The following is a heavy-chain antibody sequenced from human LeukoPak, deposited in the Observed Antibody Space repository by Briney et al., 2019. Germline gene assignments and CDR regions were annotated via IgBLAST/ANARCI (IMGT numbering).Heavy chain of an antibody. CDR3: ARRIAAAGSFDY. Sequence: PGGSLRLSCAASGFTFSSYAMSWVRQAPGKGLEWVSAISGSGGSTYYADSVKGRFTISRDNSKNTLYLQMNSLRAEDTAVYYCARRIAAAGSFDYWGQGTLVTVSP. J-gene: IGHJ4*02. D-gene: IGHD6-13*01. CDR1: GFTFSSYA. V-gene: IGHV3-23*01. CDR2: ISGSGGST.